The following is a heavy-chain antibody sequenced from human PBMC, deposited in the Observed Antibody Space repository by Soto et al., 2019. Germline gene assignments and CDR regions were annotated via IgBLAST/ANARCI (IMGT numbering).Heavy chain of an antibody. D-gene: IGHD2-15*01. CDR2: VSAYNGNT. J-gene: IGHJ3*02. V-gene: IGHV1-18*01. CDR3: ARAIRRKYCSGGSCYPDHDAFDI. CDR1: GYTFTSYG. Sequence: VASVKVSCKASGYTFTSYGISWVRQAPGQGLEWMGWVSAYNGNTNYAQKLQGRVTMTTDTSTSTAYMELRSLRSDDTAVYYCARAIRRKYCSGGSCYPDHDAFDIWGQGTMVTVSS.